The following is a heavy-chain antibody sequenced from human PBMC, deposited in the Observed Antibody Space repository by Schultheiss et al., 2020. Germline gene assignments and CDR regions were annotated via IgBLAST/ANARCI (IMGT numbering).Heavy chain of an antibody. J-gene: IGHJ6*03. CDR1: GFTFSSYA. D-gene: IGHD4-11*01. CDR3: ARHSYYYYYMDV. V-gene: IGHV3-23*01. CDR2: ISGSGGST. Sequence: GGSLRLSCAASGFTFSSYAMSWVRQAPGKGLEWVSAISGSGGSTYYADSVKGRFTISRDNAKNTLYLQMNSLRAEDTAVYYCARHSYYYYYMDVWGKGTTVTVSS.